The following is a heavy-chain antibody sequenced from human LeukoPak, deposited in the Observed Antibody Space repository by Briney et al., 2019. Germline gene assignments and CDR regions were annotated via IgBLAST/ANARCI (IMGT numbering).Heavy chain of an antibody. CDR2: IYYSGST. CDR3: RRVCRSTYYYSFDY. J-gene: IGHJ4*02. Sequence: PSETLSLTCTVSGGSISSYYSSWIRQPPGKGLEWIGCIYYSGSTNYNPSLKSRVTISVDTSKNQCSLKLRSVTAADTAVYYWRRVCRSTYYYSFDYWGQGTLVTVSS. V-gene: IGHV4-59*01. CDR1: GGSISSYY. D-gene: IGHD2-2*01.